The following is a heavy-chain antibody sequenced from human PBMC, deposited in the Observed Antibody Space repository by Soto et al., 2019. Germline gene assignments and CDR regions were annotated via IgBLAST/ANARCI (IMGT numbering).Heavy chain of an antibody. D-gene: IGHD5-12*01. CDR3: AHSDGGYEIIYFDF. CDR2: IYYNDDR. Sequence: QITLQESGPTLVNPTQTLTLTCTFTGFSFTTAGVAVGWIRQTPGGALEWLTLIYYNDDRRFSPSLKTRLTITGDTSKNQVVLSLTNVDPGDTATYFCAHSDGGYEIIYFDFWGQGIPVTVSS. CDR1: GFSFTTAGVA. V-gene: IGHV2-5*01. J-gene: IGHJ4*02.